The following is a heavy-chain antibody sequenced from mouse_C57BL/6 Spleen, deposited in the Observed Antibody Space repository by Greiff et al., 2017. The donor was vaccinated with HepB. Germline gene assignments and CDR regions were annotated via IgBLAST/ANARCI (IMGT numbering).Heavy chain of an antibody. V-gene: IGHV1-63*01. CDR2: IYPGGGYT. CDR1: GYTFTNYW. Sequence: VQLQQSGAELVRPGTSVKMSCKASGYTFTNYWIGWAKQRPGHGLEWIGDIYPGGGYTNYNEKFKGKATLTADNSSSAAYMQFSSLTSEDSAIYYCARRDYGHWYFDVWGTGTTVTVSS. J-gene: IGHJ1*03. D-gene: IGHD1-1*02. CDR3: ARRDYGHWYFDV.